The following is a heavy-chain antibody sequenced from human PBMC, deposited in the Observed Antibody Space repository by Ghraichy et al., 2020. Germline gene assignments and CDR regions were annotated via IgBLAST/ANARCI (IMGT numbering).Heavy chain of an antibody. D-gene: IGHD2-21*01. CDR3: ATMGDRGEWFGP. J-gene: IGHJ5*02. CDR2: VSYSGRT. Sequence: SETLSLTCAVFGDSISNTKWWGWIRQPPGKGLQWVGYVSYSGRTYDNPSLKSRVTMSVDTSKNQFSLKLRSVTAVDTAVYYWATMGDRGEWFGPWGQGTLVTVSS. CDR1: GDSISNTKW. V-gene: IGHV4-28*01.